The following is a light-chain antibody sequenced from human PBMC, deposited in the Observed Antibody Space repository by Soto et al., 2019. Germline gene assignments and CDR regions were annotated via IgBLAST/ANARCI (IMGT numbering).Light chain of an antibody. CDR2: GAS. CDR1: QSVSSSY. Sequence: EVVLTHSPGTLSLSPGESATLSCSASQSVSSSYLAWYQQKPGQTPRLLIYGASSRATGIPDRFSGSGSGTDFTLTISRLEPEDLGVYYCQQHGTSPWMFGQGTKVDI. CDR3: QQHGTSPWM. J-gene: IGKJ1*01. V-gene: IGKV3-20*01.